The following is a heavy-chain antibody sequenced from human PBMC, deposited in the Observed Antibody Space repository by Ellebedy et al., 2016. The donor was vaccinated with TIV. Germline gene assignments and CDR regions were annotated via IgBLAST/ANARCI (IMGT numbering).Heavy chain of an antibody. CDR3: ARVTTLATGTGYYFDY. CDR1: GFTFSSYA. Sequence: GESLKISCAASGFTFSSYAMNWVRQAPGQGLEWVSYIDGSGGFIKYADSVKGRFPISRDNAKNSLYLQMNSLRAEDTAVYYCARVTTLATGTGYYFDYWGQGTLVTVSS. V-gene: IGHV3-21*01. CDR2: IDGSGGFI. J-gene: IGHJ4*02. D-gene: IGHD4-17*01.